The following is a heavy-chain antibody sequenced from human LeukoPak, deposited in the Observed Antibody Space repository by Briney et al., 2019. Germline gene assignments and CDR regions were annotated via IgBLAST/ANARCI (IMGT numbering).Heavy chain of an antibody. CDR1: GYTFTGYY. CDR3: ARVNSGSYYIDDY. V-gene: IGHV1-2*02. D-gene: IGHD1-26*01. J-gene: IGHJ4*02. Sequence: GASVKVSCKASGYTFTGYYMHWVRQAPGQGLEWTGWINPNSGGTNYAQKFQGRVTMTRDTSISTAYMELSRLRSDDTAVYYCARVNSGSYYIDDYWGQGTPVTVSS. CDR2: INPNSGGT.